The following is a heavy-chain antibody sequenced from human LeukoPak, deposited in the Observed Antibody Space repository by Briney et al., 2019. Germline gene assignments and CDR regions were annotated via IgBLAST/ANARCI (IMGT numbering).Heavy chain of an antibody. D-gene: IGHD6-19*01. CDR3: ARGLSSGWYVPFDY. J-gene: IGHJ4*02. CDR2: ISSSSSSI. Sequence: GGSLRLSCGASGFTFSSDTMIWVRQAPGMGLEWVSSISSSSSSIYYADSVKGRFTISRDNAKNLVYLQMNSLRAEDTALYYCARGLSSGWYVPFDYWGQGTLVTVSS. V-gene: IGHV3-21*04. CDR1: GFTFSSDT.